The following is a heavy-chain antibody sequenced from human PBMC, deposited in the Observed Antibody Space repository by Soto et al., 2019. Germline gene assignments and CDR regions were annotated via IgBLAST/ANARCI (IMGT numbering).Heavy chain of an antibody. Sequence: PGGSLRLSCAASGFIFTDYSMAWIRQAPGKGLEWISYITTGGETTLYAASVEGRFTISRDNAKKALFLQMNSLRADDTAVYFFARDPQRRHGYNFDSRGQGTLVTVSS. D-gene: IGHD5-12*01. CDR3: ARDPQRRHGYNFDS. CDR2: ITTGGETT. CDR1: GFIFTDYS. J-gene: IGHJ4*02. V-gene: IGHV3-11*01.